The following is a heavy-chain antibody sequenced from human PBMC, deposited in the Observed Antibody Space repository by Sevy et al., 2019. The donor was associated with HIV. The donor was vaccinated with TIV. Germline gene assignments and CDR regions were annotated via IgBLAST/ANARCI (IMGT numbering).Heavy chain of an antibody. Sequence: GGYLRLSCAASGFTFSSYGMHWVRQAPGKGLEWVAVIWYDGSNKYYADSVKGRFTISRDNSKNTLYLQMNSLRAEDTAVSYSARDGVILVVPAALYYYGMDVWGQGTTVNVSS. CDR1: GFTFSSYG. J-gene: IGHJ6*02. CDR3: ARDGVILVVPAALYYYGMDV. CDR2: IWYDGSNK. V-gene: IGHV3-33*01. D-gene: IGHD2-2*01.